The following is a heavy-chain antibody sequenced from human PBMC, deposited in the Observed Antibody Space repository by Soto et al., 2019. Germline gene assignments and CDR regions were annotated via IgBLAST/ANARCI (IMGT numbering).Heavy chain of an antibody. J-gene: IGHJ4*02. CDR3: ARRYGGNFDY. CDR1: GGSMTSYY. D-gene: IGHD1-26*01. V-gene: IGHV4-59*01. Sequence: SETLSLTCTVSGGSMTSYYWSWIRQPPGKGLEWIGYIYYSGSTNYNPSLKSRVTISVDTSKNQFSLKLTSVTAADTAVYYCARRYGGNFDYWGQGTLVTVSS. CDR2: IYYSGST.